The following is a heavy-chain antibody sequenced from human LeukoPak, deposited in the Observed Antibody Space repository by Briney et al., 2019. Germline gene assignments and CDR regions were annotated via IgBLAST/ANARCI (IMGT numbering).Heavy chain of an antibody. J-gene: IGHJ4*02. Sequence: SETLSLTCTVSGGSISSYYWSWIRQPAGKGLEWIGRIYTSGSTNYNPSLKSRVTMSVDTSKNQFSLKLSSVTAADTAVYYCARGRHYDFWSGLYYFDYWGQGTLVTVSS. V-gene: IGHV4-4*07. CDR1: GGSISSYY. CDR3: ARGRHYDFWSGLYYFDY. D-gene: IGHD3-3*01. CDR2: IYTSGST.